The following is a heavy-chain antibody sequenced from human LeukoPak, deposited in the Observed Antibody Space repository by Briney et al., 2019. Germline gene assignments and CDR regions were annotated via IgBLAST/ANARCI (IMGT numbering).Heavy chain of an antibody. D-gene: IGHD1-26*01. V-gene: IGHV3-30*02. CDR1: GFTFSSYG. Sequence: GGSLRLSCAASGFTFSSYGMHWVRQAPGKGLEWVAFIRYDGSNKYYADSVKGRFTISRDNAKNSLYLQMNRLRAEDTALYYCVYGGSYYVAWGQGTLVTVSS. CDR2: IRYDGSNK. J-gene: IGHJ5*02. CDR3: VYGGSYYVA.